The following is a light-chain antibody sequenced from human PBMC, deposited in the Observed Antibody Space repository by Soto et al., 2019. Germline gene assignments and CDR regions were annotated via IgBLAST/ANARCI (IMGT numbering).Light chain of an antibody. CDR2: TAS. J-gene: IGKJ1*01. CDR1: QSINNW. Sequence: DIQMTQSPSSLSASVGDRVTITCRASQSINNWLAWYQQKPGKAPNLLIYTASTLESGVPSRFSGSGSGTEVALTINNLHPEDFATYYCLQYNSFSRGTFGQGTKVEIK. V-gene: IGKV1-5*03. CDR3: LQYNSFSRGT.